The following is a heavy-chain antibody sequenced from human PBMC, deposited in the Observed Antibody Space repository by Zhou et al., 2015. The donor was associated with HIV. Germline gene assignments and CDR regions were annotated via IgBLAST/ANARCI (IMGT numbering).Heavy chain of an antibody. CDR1: GFTFRSHA. J-gene: IGHJ6*03. Sequence: EVQLVESGGRLGTAGGGSLRLSCAVSGFTFRSHAMSWVRQTPAKGLEWVSTISPSGDYTYYADSVKGRFTVSRDNSKNTLYLQMNSLGLEDTAVYYCAKDPLGADHYYYYMEAWGKGTTVTISS. V-gene: IGHV3-23*04. D-gene: IGHD3-10*01. CDR3: AKDPLGADHYYYYMEA. CDR2: ISPSGDYT.